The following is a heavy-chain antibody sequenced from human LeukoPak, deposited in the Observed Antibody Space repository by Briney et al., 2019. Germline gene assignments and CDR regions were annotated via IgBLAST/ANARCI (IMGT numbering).Heavy chain of an antibody. CDR3: ARGAMVRGVIITSDY. CDR2: INHSGST. Sequence: SETLSLTCALYGGSFSGYYWSWIRQPPGKGLEWIGEINHSGSTNYNPSLKSRVTISVDTSKNQFSLKLSSVTAADTAVYYCARGAMVRGVIITSDYWGQGTLVTVSS. J-gene: IGHJ4*02. CDR1: GGSFSGYY. D-gene: IGHD3-10*01. V-gene: IGHV4-34*01.